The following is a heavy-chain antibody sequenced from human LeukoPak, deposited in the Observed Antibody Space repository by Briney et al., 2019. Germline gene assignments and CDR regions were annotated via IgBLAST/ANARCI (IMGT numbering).Heavy chain of an antibody. Sequence: GGSLRLSCAASGFTFSSYGMHWVRQAPGKGLEWVAVIWHNGRNTYYADSVKGRFTISRDNSKNTLYLQMNGLGAEDTAVYYCAKEGLQYQPPPGNWFDPWGQGTLVTVSS. J-gene: IGHJ5*02. V-gene: IGHV3-33*06. CDR3: AKEGLQYQPPPGNWFDP. D-gene: IGHD2-2*01. CDR2: IWHNGRNT. CDR1: GFTFSSYG.